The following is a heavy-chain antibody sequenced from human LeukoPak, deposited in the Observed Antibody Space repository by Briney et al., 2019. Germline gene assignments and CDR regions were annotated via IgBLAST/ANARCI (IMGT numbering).Heavy chain of an antibody. CDR1: GFTFSSYS. Sequence: GSLRLSCAASGFTFSSYSMNWVRQAPGKGLEWVSSISSSSSSYIYYADSVKGRFTISRDNAKNSLYLQMNSLRAEDTAVYYCAKDGYCSSTSCYPAPYWGQGTLVTVSS. J-gene: IGHJ4*02. V-gene: IGHV3-21*04. D-gene: IGHD2-2*01. CDR3: AKDGYCSSTSCYPAPY. CDR2: ISSSSSSYI.